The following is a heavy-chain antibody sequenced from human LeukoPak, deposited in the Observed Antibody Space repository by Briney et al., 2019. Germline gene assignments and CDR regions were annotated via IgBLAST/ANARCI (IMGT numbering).Heavy chain of an antibody. CDR3: AGCSGGSCYSRGKYGVDV. Sequence: LAGGSLRLSCATSGFTFSSYAMNWVRQAPGKGLECVSFIRTSGDFTYYAASVKGRFTVSRDNSKNTLYLQMNSLRADDTAVYYCAGCSGGSCYSRGKYGVDVWGQGTTVIVSS. D-gene: IGHD2-15*01. V-gene: IGHV3-23*01. CDR1: GFTFSSYA. CDR2: IRTSGDFT. J-gene: IGHJ6*02.